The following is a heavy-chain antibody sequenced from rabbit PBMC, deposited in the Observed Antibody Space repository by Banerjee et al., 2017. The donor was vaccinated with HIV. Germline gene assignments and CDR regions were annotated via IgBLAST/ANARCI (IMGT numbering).Heavy chain of an antibody. V-gene: IGHV1S45*01. CDR1: GFSFSGGYY. D-gene: IGHD1-1*01. Sequence: QEQLEESGGDMVKPGASLTLTCTASGFSFSGGYYMCWVRQAPGKGLEWIACIFAGSGSAYYASWAKGRFTISKTSSTTVTLQMTSLTAADTATYFCARTSSSGYRIYYFNLWGQGTLVTVS. CDR2: IFAGSGSA. J-gene: IGHJ4*01. CDR3: ARTSSSGYRIYYFNL.